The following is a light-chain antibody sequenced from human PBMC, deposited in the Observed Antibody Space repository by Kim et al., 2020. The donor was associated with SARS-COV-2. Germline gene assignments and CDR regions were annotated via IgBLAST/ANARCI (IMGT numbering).Light chain of an antibody. J-gene: IGKJ2*01. Sequence: DIQMTQSPSSLSASVGDRVTITCRASQSISIYLNWYQQKPGKAPKLLIYAASNLQSGVPSRFSGSGSGTDFTLSISSLQPEDFATYYFQQGYSTPLYTFGQGTKLEI. CDR2: AAS. CDR1: QSISIY. V-gene: IGKV1-39*01. CDR3: QQGYSTPLYT.